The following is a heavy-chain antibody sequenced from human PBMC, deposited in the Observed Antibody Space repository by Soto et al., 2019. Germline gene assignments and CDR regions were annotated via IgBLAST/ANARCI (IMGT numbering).Heavy chain of an antibody. D-gene: IGHD3-3*01. J-gene: IGHJ4*02. CDR2: IKSKTDGGTT. V-gene: IGHV3-15*01. CDR3: TTTPLYDLYFDY. CDR1: GFTFSNAW. Sequence: EVQLVESGGGLVKPGGSLRLSCAASGFTFSNAWMSWVRQAPGKGLEWVGRIKSKTDGGTTDYAAPVKGRFTISRDDSKNTLYLQMNSLKTEDTAVYYCTTTPLYDLYFDYWGQGTLVTVSS.